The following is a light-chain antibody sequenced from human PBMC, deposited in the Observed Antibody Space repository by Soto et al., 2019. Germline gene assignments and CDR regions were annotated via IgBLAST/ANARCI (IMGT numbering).Light chain of an antibody. CDR1: QGVSSY. Sequence: DIQMTQSPSTVSAYVGDRVTITCRASQGVSSYLAWCQQKPGKAPNLLIYAASALRSGVPSRFSGSGSATDFTLTISSLQPDDSATYYCQQLNTYPPTFGQGAKVDNK. V-gene: IGKV1-9*01. J-gene: IGKJ1*01. CDR3: QQLNTYPPT. CDR2: AAS.